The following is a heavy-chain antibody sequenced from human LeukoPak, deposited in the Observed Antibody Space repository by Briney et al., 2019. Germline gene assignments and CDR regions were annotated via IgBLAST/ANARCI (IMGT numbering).Heavy chain of an antibody. CDR2: IFYNEGT. V-gene: IGHV4-59*12. CDR3: ARTANYYYNYMDV. J-gene: IGHJ6*03. Sequence: PSETLSLTCTVSSGSFRTYYWSWIRQPPGKGLEWIGYIFYNEGTSYNPSLKSRVTISVDTSKNQVSLKLSSVTAADTAVYYCARTANYYYNYMDVWGKGTTVTVSS. CDR1: SGSFRTYY.